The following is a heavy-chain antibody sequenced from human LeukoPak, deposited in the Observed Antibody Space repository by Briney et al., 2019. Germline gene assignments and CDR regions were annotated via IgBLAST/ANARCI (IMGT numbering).Heavy chain of an antibody. D-gene: IGHD3-16*01. Sequence: SVKVSCKASGGTFSSYAISWVRQAPGQGLEWMGGIIPIFGTANYAQKFQGRVTITADESTSTAYMELSSLRSEDTAVYYCARGGEQEAPFDYWGQGTLVTVSS. V-gene: IGHV1-69*13. CDR3: ARGGEQEAPFDY. CDR2: IIPIFGTA. J-gene: IGHJ4*02. CDR1: GGTFSSYA.